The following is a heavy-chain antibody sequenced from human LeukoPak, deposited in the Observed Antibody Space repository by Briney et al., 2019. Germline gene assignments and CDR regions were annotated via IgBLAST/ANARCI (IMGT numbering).Heavy chain of an antibody. D-gene: IGHD1-14*01. Sequence: ASVKVSCRASGYTFTNSDITWVRQAPGQGLEWMGRISTSNGDTNYAAKLQGRVTMTTDTSTSTVYTELGSLTFDDTAVYFCARDPYHRLGPPLDLWGQGTLVTVSS. V-gene: IGHV1-18*01. J-gene: IGHJ5*02. CDR1: GYTFTNSD. CDR2: ISTSNGDT. CDR3: ARDPYHRLGPPLDL.